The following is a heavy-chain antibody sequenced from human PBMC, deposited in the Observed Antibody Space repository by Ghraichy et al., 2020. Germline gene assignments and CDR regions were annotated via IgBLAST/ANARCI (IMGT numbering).Heavy chain of an antibody. CDR1: GGSISSGGYY. CDR3: ARDRLGYCSSTSCENWFDP. V-gene: IGHV4-31*03. D-gene: IGHD2-2*01. J-gene: IGHJ5*02. Sequence: SETLSLTCTVSGGSISSGGYYWSWIRQHPGKGLEWIGYIYYSGSTYYNPSLKSRVTISVDTSKNQFSLKLSSVTAADTAVYYCARDRLGYCSSTSCENWFDPWGQGTLVTVSS. CDR2: IYYSGST.